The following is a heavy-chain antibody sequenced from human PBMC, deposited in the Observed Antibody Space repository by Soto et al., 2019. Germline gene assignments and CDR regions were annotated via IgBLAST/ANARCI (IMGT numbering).Heavy chain of an antibody. D-gene: IGHD5-12*01. CDR2: ISRSADTI. Sequence: PGGSLRLSCAASGFTFGNYYMGWIRQAPGKGLEWVSYISRSADTIYYPDSAKGRFTISRDNAKNSLFLQMNSLRVEDTAVYYCARDSSGYDFGFDLWGQGTLVTVSS. CDR1: GFTFGNYY. J-gene: IGHJ4*02. CDR3: ARDSSGYDFGFDL. V-gene: IGHV3-11*01.